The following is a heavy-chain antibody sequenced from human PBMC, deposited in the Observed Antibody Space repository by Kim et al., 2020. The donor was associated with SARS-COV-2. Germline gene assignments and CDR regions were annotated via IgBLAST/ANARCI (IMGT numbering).Heavy chain of an antibody. CDR1: GLIVSGNY. Sequence: GGSLRLSCAASGLIVSGNYMSWVRQAPGKGLEWVSVIYSDGSTSYIDSVKGRFTISRDNSKNTLYLQMNSLRAEDTAVYYVARVYFINWFDPWGQGTLVT. CDR3: ARVYFINWFDP. D-gene: IGHD1-26*01. J-gene: IGHJ5*02. V-gene: IGHV3-66*01. CDR2: IYSDGST.